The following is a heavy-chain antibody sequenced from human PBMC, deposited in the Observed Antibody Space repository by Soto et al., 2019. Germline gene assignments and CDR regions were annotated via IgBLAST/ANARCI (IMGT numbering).Heavy chain of an antibody. V-gene: IGHV3-53*01. D-gene: IGHD6-13*01. Sequence: PGGSLRLSCAASGFTVSSNYMSWVRQAPGKGLEWVSVIYSGGSTYYADSVKGRFTISRDNSKNTLYLQVNSLRAEDTAVYYCASHSSSWYGDYYYYGMDVWGQGTTVTVSS. CDR1: GFTVSSNY. J-gene: IGHJ6*02. CDR3: ASHSSSWYGDYYYYGMDV. CDR2: IYSGGST.